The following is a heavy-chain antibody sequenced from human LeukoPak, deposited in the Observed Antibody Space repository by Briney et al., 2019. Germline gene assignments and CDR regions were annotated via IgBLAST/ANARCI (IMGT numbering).Heavy chain of an antibody. Sequence: SVKVSCRASGGTFSSYAISWVRQAPGQGLEWMGRIIPIFGTANYAQKFQDRDTITTDESTSTAYMELSSLRSEDTAVYYCARSTRRYYYDSSGYYDPFDYWGQGTLVTVSS. CDR3: ARSTRRYYYDSSGYYDPFDY. CDR1: GGTFSSYA. J-gene: IGHJ4*02. D-gene: IGHD3-22*01. CDR2: IIPIFGTA. V-gene: IGHV1-69*05.